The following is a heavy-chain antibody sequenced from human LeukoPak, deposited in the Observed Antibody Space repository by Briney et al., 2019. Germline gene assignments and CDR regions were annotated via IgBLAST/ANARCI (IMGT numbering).Heavy chain of an antibody. CDR3: ARADIVVIPTVGFDY. CDR1: GYTFTSYY. CDR2: INPNSGAM. J-gene: IGHJ4*02. D-gene: IGHD2-2*01. V-gene: IGHV1-2*02. Sequence: ASVKVSCKASGYTFTSYYMHWVRQAPGQGLEWMGWINPNSGAMKYARKFEDRVTLPRDMSITTAYMELSRLRSDDPAVYYCARADIVVIPTVGFDYWGQGTLVTVSS.